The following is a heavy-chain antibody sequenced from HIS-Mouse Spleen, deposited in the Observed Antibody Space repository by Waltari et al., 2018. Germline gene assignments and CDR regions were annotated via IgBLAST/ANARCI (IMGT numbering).Heavy chain of an antibody. V-gene: IGHV4-39*01. CDR3: ARHNLNYWYFDL. J-gene: IGHJ2*01. CDR2: IHYNGRT. CDR1: GGSIRSSSYY. Sequence: QLQLQESGPGLVKPSETLSLTCTVSGGSIRSSSYYWGWTRQPPGKGLECIGSIHYNGRTNYNPTLKSRVTMSVETSKNQFSLKLSSVTAADTAVYYCARHNLNYWYFDLWGRGTLVTVSS.